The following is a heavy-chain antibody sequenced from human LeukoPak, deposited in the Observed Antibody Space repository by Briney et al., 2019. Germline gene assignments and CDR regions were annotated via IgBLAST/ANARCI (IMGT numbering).Heavy chain of an antibody. J-gene: IGHJ4*02. CDR3: ASGGTTRQLKYFDY. V-gene: IGHV3-33*01. CDR1: GFTFSSYG. Sequence: GGSLRLSCAASGFTFSSYGMHWVRQAPGKGLEWVAVIWYDGSNKYYVDSVKGRFTISRDNSKNTLYLQMNSLRAEDTAVYYCASGGTTRQLKYFDYWGQGTLVTVSS. CDR2: IWYDGSNK. D-gene: IGHD1-1*01.